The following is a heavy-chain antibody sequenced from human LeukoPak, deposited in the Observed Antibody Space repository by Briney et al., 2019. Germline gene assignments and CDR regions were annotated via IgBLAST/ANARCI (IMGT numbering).Heavy chain of an antibody. CDR1: GFTVSSNY. J-gene: IGHJ4*02. Sequence: GGSLRLSCAASGFTVSSNYMSWVRQAPGKGLEWVSAISGSGGSTYYADSVKGRFTISRDNSKNTLYLQMNSLRAEDTAVYYCAKEYDSRTPWGYWGQGTLVTVSS. V-gene: IGHV3-23*01. D-gene: IGHD3-22*01. CDR3: AKEYDSRTPWGY. CDR2: ISGSGGST.